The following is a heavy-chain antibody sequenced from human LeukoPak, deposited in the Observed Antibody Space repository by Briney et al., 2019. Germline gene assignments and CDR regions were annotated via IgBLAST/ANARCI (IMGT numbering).Heavy chain of an antibody. D-gene: IGHD6-13*01. CDR3: ARDMGIAAGELFY. J-gene: IGHJ4*02. CDR1: GFTFSSYS. CDR2: ISSSSSYI. Sequence: AGGSLRLSCAASGFTFSSYSMNWVRQAPGEGLEWVSSISSSSSYIYYADSVKGRFTISRDNAKNSLYLQMNSLRAEDTAVYYCARDMGIAAGELFYWGQGTLVTVSS. V-gene: IGHV3-21*01.